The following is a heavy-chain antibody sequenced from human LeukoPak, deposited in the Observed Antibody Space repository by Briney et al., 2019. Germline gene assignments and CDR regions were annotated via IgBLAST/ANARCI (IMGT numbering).Heavy chain of an antibody. J-gene: IGHJ4*02. CDR1: GFTFSNSW. Sequence: GGSLRLACAASGFTFSNSWMHWVRQVPGKGLLWVSRISSDGSSSIYADSVKGRFTISRDNAKNTLYLQMNSLRAEDTAVYYCARMATAFDYWGQGTLVTVSS. V-gene: IGHV3-74*01. D-gene: IGHD1-1*01. CDR2: ISSDGSSS. CDR3: ARMATAFDY.